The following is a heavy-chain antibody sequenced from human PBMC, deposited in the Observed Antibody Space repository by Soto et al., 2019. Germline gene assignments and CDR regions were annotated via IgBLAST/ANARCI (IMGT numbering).Heavy chain of an antibody. CDR2: VSHDGRNT. V-gene: IGHV3-30*03. Sequence: PGGSLRLSCAASGFTFSSYAMSWVRQAPGKGLEWVAVVSHDGRNTHYADSVKGRFTISRDNAKKSLFLQMNSLRAEDTAVYFCASGRDGYNCGSDHWGQGAQVTVSS. CDR1: GFTFSSYA. D-gene: IGHD5-12*01. J-gene: IGHJ4*02. CDR3: ASGRDGYNCGSDH.